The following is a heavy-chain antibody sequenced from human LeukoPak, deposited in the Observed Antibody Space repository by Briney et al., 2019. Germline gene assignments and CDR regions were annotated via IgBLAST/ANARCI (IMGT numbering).Heavy chain of an antibody. CDR3: ARGGGGLGY. Sequence: GGSLSLSCAASGFTFSSFWMHWVRQAPGKGLEWVSSIKGDGSSTNYADSVKGRFTISRDNAKNTLYLQMNSLRAEDTAVYYCARGGGGLGYWGQGTLVTVSS. CDR2: IKGDGSST. CDR1: GFTFSSFW. D-gene: IGHD3-16*01. V-gene: IGHV3-74*01. J-gene: IGHJ4*02.